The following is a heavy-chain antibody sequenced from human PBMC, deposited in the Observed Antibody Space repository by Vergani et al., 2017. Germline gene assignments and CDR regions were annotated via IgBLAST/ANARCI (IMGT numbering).Heavy chain of an antibody. D-gene: IGHD3-22*01. CDR3: AKQRITMIVVVIGYFDL. CDR1: GFTFSSYA. V-gene: IGHV3-23*01. Sequence: EVQLLESGGGLVQPGGSLRLSCAASGFTFSSYAMSWVRQAPGKGLEWVSAISGSGGSTYYADSVKGRFTISRDNSKNTLYLQMNSLRAEDTAVYYCAKQRITMIVVVIGYFDLWGRGTLVTVSS. J-gene: IGHJ2*01. CDR2: ISGSGGST.